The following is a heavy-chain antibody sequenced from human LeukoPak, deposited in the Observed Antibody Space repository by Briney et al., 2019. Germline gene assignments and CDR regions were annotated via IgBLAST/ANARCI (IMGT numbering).Heavy chain of an antibody. CDR2: ISSSSSYI. Sequence: PGGSLRLSCAASGFTFSSYSMNWVRQAPGKGLEWVSSISSSSSYIYYADSVKGRFTISRDNAKNSLYLQMNSLRAEDAAVYYCAREFSGSYYHWGQGTLVTVSS. CDR3: AREFSGSYYH. D-gene: IGHD1-26*01. V-gene: IGHV3-21*01. CDR1: GFTFSSYS. J-gene: IGHJ5*02.